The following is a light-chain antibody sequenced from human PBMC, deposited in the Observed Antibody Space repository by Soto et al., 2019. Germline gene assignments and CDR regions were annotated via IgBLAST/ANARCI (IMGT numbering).Light chain of an antibody. V-gene: IGKV3-15*01. Sequence: EIVLTQSPGTLSSSPGERATLFCRASQSVSSTYLAWYQQKPGQAPRLLIYGASSRATGIPVRFSGSGSGTEFTLTISSLQSEDFAVYYCQQYTNWPPWTFGQGTKVEIK. J-gene: IGKJ1*01. CDR2: GAS. CDR1: QSVSSTY. CDR3: QQYTNWPPWT.